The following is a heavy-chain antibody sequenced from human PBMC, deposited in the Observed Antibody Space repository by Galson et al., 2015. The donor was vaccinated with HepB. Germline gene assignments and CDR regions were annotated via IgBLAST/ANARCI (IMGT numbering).Heavy chain of an antibody. J-gene: IGHJ4*02. V-gene: IGHV4-34*01. D-gene: IGHD3-22*01. CDR2: IYYSGST. Sequence: SETLSLTCAVYGGFFSGYYWTWIRQPPGKGLEWIGTIYYSGSTYNNPSLKSRVTISIDTSKNQFSLKLSSVTAADTAVYYCARCNPPGMHYFDSGGYPDYWGQGTLVTVSS. CDR3: ARCNPPGMHYFDSGGYPDY. CDR1: GGFFSGYY.